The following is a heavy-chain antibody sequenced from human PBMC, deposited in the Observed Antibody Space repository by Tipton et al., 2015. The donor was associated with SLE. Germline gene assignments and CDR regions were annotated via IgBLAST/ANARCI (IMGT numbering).Heavy chain of an antibody. V-gene: IGHV3-7*01. CDR1: GITFSSYW. Sequence: SLRLSCAASGITFSSYWMIWVRQAPGKGLEWVANIKQDGSEKYYVDSVKGRFTISRDNSKNTLYLKMNSLRAEDTAVYYCAASVVATIIPIVCWSLGTLVTISS. D-gene: IGHD5-12*01. CDR2: IKQDGSEK. J-gene: IGHJ4*02. CDR3: AASVVATIIPIVC.